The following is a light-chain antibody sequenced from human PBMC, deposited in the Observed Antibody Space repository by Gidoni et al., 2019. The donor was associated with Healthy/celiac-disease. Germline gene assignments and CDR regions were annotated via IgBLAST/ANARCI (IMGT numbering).Light chain of an antibody. CDR3: QQSYSTPRT. CDR1: QSLSSY. Sequence: DIQMTQSPSSLSAYVGDRVTITCRASQSLSSYLNWYQQKPGKAPKLLIYAASSLQSGVPSRFSGSGSGTDFTLTISSLQPEDFATYYCQQSYSTPRTFXGXTKVEIK. CDR2: AAS. J-gene: IGKJ4*01. V-gene: IGKV1-39*01.